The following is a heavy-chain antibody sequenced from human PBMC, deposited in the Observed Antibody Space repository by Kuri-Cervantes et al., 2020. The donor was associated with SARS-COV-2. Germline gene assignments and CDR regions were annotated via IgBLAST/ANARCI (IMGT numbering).Heavy chain of an antibody. CDR3: ARGTHYMPLIFGVVWGAFDI. Sequence: SETLSLTCTVSGGSISSHYWSWIRQPAGKGLEWIGRIYTSGSTNYNPSLKSRVTMSVDTSKNQFSLKLSSVTAADTAVYYCARGTHYMPLIFGVVWGAFDIWGQGTVVTVSS. J-gene: IGHJ3*02. CDR1: GGSISSHY. D-gene: IGHD3-3*01. CDR2: IYTSGST. V-gene: IGHV4-4*07.